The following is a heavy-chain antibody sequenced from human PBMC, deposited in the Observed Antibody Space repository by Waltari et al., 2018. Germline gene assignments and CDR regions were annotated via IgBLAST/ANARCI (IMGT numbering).Heavy chain of an antibody. Sequence: QVQLQESGPGLVKPSETLSLTCPVSGGSISSSYWSWIRQPPGKGLEWIGYSYYSGSTNYSPSLKSRVTISVDTSKNQFSLHLISVTAADTAIYYCARTGSYLDFDYWGQGTLVTVSS. V-gene: IGHV4-59*08. J-gene: IGHJ4*02. CDR1: GGSISSSY. D-gene: IGHD1-26*01. CDR2: SYYSGST. CDR3: ARTGSYLDFDY.